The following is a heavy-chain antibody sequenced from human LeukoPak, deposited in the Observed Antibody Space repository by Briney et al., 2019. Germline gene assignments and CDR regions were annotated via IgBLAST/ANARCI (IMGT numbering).Heavy chain of an antibody. Sequence: GASVKVSCKASGYTLTSYFIHWVRQAPGQGLEWMGIINPSGGSTSYAQKFQGRVTMTRDTSTSTVYMELSSLRSEDTAVYYCARDQDWNYAFDIWGQGTMVTVSP. CDR3: ARDQDWNYAFDI. CDR2: INPSGGST. CDR1: GYTLTSYF. D-gene: IGHD1-7*01. J-gene: IGHJ3*02. V-gene: IGHV1-46*01.